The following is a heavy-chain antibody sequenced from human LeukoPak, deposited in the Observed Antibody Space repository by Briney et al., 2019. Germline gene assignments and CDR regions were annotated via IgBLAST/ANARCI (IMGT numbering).Heavy chain of an antibody. CDR3: ARAPQLERPDFDY. D-gene: IGHD1-1*01. Sequence: ASVKLSCKASGYTFTGYYMHGVRQAPGQGLEWMGWINPNSGGTNYAQKFQGRVTMTRDTSISTAYMELSRLRSDDTAVYYCARAPQLERPDFDYWGQGTLVTVSS. CDR1: GYTFTGYY. V-gene: IGHV1-2*02. CDR2: INPNSGGT. J-gene: IGHJ4*02.